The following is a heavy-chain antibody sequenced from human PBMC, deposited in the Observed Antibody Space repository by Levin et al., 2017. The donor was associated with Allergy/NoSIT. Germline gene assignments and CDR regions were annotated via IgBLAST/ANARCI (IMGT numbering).Heavy chain of an antibody. Sequence: GGSLRLSCAASGFTFSSYSMNWVRQAPGKGLEWISYISTSSSTTYYADSVKGRFAISRDNAKNSLYLEMNNLRAEDTAVYYCARRSSIGHDCWGQGTLVTVSS. J-gene: IGHJ4*02. CDR1: GFTFSSYS. V-gene: IGHV3-48*04. D-gene: IGHD6-6*01. CDR2: ISTSSSTT. CDR3: ARRSSIGHDC.